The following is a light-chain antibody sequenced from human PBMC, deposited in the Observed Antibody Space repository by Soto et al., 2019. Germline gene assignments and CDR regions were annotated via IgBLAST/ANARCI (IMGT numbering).Light chain of an antibody. CDR1: QSVSSTY. Sequence: EIVLTQSPGTLSLSPGERATLSCRASQSVSSTYLAWYQQKPGQAPRVLIYGTSIRASGVPERFSGGGSGTDFTLTITRLEPEDFAVYYCQQYCSSLFTFGPGTKVDFK. CDR3: QQYCSSLFT. V-gene: IGKV3-20*01. J-gene: IGKJ3*01. CDR2: GTS.